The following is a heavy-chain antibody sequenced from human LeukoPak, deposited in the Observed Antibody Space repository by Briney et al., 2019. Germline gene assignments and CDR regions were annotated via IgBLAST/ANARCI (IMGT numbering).Heavy chain of an antibody. D-gene: IGHD2-15*01. J-gene: IGHJ4*02. V-gene: IGHV3-74*01. Sequence: GGSLRLSCAASGFTFSSYWMHWVRQAPGKGLVWVSRINTDGSSTSYADSVKGRFTISRDNAKNTLYLQMNSLRAEDTAVYYCAKDQEGRGLPLDYWGQGTLVTVSS. CDR3: AKDQEGRGLPLDY. CDR1: GFTFSSYW. CDR2: INTDGSST.